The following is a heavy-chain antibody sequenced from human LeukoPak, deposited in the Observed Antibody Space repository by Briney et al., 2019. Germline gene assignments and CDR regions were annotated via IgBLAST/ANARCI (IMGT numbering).Heavy chain of an antibody. CDR2: ISSSGSTI. Sequence: GGSLRLSCAASGFTFSDYYMSWIRQAPGKGLEWVSYISSSGSTIYYADSVKGRLTISRDNAKNSLYLQMNSLRAEDTAVYYCARTPAYSSGWYFDYWGQGNLVTVSS. J-gene: IGHJ4*02. D-gene: IGHD6-19*01. V-gene: IGHV3-11*04. CDR1: GFTFSDYY. CDR3: ARTPAYSSGWYFDY.